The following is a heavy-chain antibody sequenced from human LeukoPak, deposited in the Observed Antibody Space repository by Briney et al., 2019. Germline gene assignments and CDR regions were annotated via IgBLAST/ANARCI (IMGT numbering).Heavy chain of an antibody. J-gene: IGHJ6*03. CDR1: GFTFSDYY. Sequence: GGSLRLSCVASGFTFSDYYMGWIRQAPGKGLEWISYITNNGGAMFYADSLKGRLTIFRDNAKNSLYLQMNSLRAEDTAVYYCAREVSAAEYYYYYYMDVWGKGTTVTVSS. V-gene: IGHV3-11*04. CDR3: AREVSAAEYYYYYYMDV. CDR2: ITNNGGAM. D-gene: IGHD6-13*01.